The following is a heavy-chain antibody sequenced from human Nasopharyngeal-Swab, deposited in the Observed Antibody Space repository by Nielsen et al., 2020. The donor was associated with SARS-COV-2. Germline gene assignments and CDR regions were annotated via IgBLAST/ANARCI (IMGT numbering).Heavy chain of an antibody. CDR1: GSTFSSFG. CDR3: ARDAPAHYGAFY. V-gene: IGHV3-30*03. J-gene: IGHJ4*02. CDR2: IAHDASNE. Sequence: GGSLRLSWAASGSTFSSFGMHWVRQAPGKGLEWVAFIAHDASNEYYGDSVKGRFSISRDSSKNTLYLQMDSLRGEDTAVYYCARDAPAHYGAFYWGRGTLVTVSS. D-gene: IGHD4-17*01.